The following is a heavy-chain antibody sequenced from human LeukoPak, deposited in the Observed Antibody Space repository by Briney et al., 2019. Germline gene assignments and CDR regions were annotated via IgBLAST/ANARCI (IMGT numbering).Heavy chain of an antibody. CDR3: AKVSGVNYYGSGSNAFDI. CDR2: ISGSGGST. J-gene: IGHJ3*02. CDR1: GFTFSSYA. D-gene: IGHD3-10*01. V-gene: IGHV3-23*01. Sequence: LGGSLRLSCAASGFTFSSYAMSWVRQAPGKGLEWVSAISGSGGSTYYADSVKGRFTISRDNSKNTLYLQMNSLRAEDTAVYYCAKVSGVNYYGSGSNAFDIWGQGTMVTLSS.